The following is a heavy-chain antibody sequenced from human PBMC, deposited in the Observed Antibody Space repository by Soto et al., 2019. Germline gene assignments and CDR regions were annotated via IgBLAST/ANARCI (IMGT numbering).Heavy chain of an antibody. J-gene: IGHJ4*02. Sequence: SVKVSSKASGRTFSIFAICWVRQAPGQGLEWMGGIVPFVGTANSAQKFQGRVTITADESTSTAYMELSSLGSEDTAVYYCARGGSASSGYYYVDYWGQGSLLTVSS. D-gene: IGHD3-22*01. CDR2: IVPFVGTA. V-gene: IGHV1-69*13. CDR1: GRTFSIFA. CDR3: ARGGSASSGYYYVDY.